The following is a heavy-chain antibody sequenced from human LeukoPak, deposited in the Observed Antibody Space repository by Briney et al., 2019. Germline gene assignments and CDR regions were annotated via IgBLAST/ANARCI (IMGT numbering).Heavy chain of an antibody. CDR3: AKVAGTEGQYFDY. CDR1: GFTFSNYE. D-gene: IGHD6-19*01. Sequence: GGSLRLSCVASGFTFSNYEMNWVRQAPGKGLEWISHISNTGDIIHYADSVEGRFTISRDNSKNTLYLQMNSLRAEDTAVYYCAKVAGTEGQYFDYWGQGTLVTVSS. CDR2: ISNTGDII. J-gene: IGHJ4*02. V-gene: IGHV3-48*03.